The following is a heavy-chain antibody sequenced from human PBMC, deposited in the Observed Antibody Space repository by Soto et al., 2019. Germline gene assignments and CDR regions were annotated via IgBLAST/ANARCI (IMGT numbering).Heavy chain of an antibody. D-gene: IGHD3-10*01. V-gene: IGHV3-74*01. CDR1: GFTFSSYW. CDR3: ARELLWFGEIGY. CDR2: INSDGSST. Sequence: GGSLRLSCAASGFTFSSYWMHWVRQAPGKGLVWVSRINSDGSSTSYADSLKGRFTISRDNAKNTLYLQMNSLRAEDTAVYYCARELLWFGEIGYWGQGTLVTVSS. J-gene: IGHJ4*02.